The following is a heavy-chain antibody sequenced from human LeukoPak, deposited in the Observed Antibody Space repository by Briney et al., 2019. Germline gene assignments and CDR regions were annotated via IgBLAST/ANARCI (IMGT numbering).Heavy chain of an antibody. CDR2: IYSGGST. CDR3: ARDKAGATAFDI. J-gene: IGHJ3*02. Sequence: PGGSLRLSCAASGFTVSSNYMSWVRQAPGKGLEWVSVIYSGGSTYYTDSVKGRFTISRDNSKNTLYLQMNSLRAEDTAVYYCARDKAGATAFDIWGQGTMVTVSS. D-gene: IGHD1-26*01. V-gene: IGHV3-53*01. CDR1: GFTVSSNY.